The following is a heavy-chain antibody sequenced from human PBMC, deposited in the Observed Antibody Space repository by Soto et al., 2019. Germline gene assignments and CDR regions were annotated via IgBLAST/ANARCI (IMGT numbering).Heavy chain of an antibody. CDR1: EFTFEKYY. Sequence: GGSLRLSCAASEFTFEKYYMTWVRQAPGKGPEWVANIKPDGSEKNYVDFVKGRFTISRDNAKNFLYLHMSSLRAEDTAVYYCAMHPQDRIVVVTPIRLYYYTMDVWGQGTTVTVSS. D-gene: IGHD2-21*02. J-gene: IGHJ6*02. CDR2: IKPDGSEK. CDR3: AMHPQDRIVVVTPIRLYYYTMDV. V-gene: IGHV3-7*03.